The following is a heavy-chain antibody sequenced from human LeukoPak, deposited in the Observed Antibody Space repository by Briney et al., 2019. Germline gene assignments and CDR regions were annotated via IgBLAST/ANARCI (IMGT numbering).Heavy chain of an antibody. V-gene: IGHV3-53*01. CDR3: ARFEAADEANWFDP. D-gene: IGHD6-25*01. J-gene: IGHJ5*02. CDR1: GFTFTSYS. CDR2: IYSGGST. Sequence: GGSLRLSCAASGFTFTSYSMNWVRQAPGKGLEWVSVIYSGGSTYYADSVKGRFTISRDNSKNTLYLQMNSLRAEDTAVYYCARFEAADEANWFDPWGQGTLVTVSS.